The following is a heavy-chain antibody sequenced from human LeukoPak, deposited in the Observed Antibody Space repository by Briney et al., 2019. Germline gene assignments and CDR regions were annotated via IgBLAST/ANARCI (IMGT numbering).Heavy chain of an antibody. Sequence: KSSQTLSLTCTVSGGSLSRGSYYGRWTRQPAGRGLEWSEPIYTRGSTNYNPSLKTRLTISVHTSKEQFSLKLSSVTAADTAVYYCAGDRRIAAAATGYYYGMDVWGQGTTVTVSS. D-gene: IGHD6-13*01. V-gene: IGHV4-61*02. J-gene: IGHJ6*02. CDR3: AGDRRIAAAATGYYYGMDV. CDR2: IYTRGST. CDR1: GGSLSRGSYY.